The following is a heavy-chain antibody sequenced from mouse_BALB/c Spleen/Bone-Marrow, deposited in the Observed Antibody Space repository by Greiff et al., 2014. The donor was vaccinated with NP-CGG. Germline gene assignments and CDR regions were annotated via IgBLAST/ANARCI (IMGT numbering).Heavy chain of an antibody. CDR2: IDPANGNT. D-gene: IGHD1-1*01. J-gene: IGHJ3*01. CDR1: GFNIKDTY. V-gene: IGHV14-3*02. Sequence: EVKLQESGAELVRPGASVKLSCTASGFNIKDTYMHWVKQRPEQGLEWIGRIDPANGNTKYDPKFQGKATITADTSSNTAYLQLSSLTSEDTAVYYCAIHYYGSSGFAYWGQGTLVTVSA. CDR3: AIHYYGSSGFAY.